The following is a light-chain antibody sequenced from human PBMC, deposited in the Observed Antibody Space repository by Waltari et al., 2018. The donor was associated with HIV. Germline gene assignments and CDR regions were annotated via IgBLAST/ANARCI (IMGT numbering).Light chain of an antibody. V-gene: IGKV1-39*01. J-gene: IGKJ5*01. Sequence: DIQMTQSPSSLSASVGDRVTITCRASQSINSYLNWYQQKPRKAPKLLIYGASSLQSGVPSRFSGSGSGTHFTLTISSLEPEDFAVYYCQHRNNWHAITFGQGTRLEIK. CDR1: QSINSY. CDR3: QHRNNWHAIT. CDR2: GAS.